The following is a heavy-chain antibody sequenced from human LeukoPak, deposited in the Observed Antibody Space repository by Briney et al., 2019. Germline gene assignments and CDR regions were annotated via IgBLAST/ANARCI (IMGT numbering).Heavy chain of an antibody. V-gene: IGHV3-48*04. J-gene: IGHJ6*02. CDR2: VSSSGTTT. CDR3: ARDFADIVVVPAARHYYYYGMDV. Sequence: GGSLRLSCAASGFTFSSYSVIWARQAPGKGLEWVSYVSSSGTTTYYADSVKGRFTISRDNAKNSLYLQMNSLRAEDTAVYYCARDFADIVVVPAARHYYYYGMDVWGQGTTVTVSS. D-gene: IGHD2-2*01. CDR1: GFTFSSYS.